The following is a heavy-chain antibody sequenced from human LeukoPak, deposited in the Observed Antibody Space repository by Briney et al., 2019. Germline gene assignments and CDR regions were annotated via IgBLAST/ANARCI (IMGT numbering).Heavy chain of an antibody. D-gene: IGHD1-26*01. CDR1: GGSISSYY. CDR3: ARVIVGRTFDY. J-gene: IGHJ4*02. V-gene: IGHV4-59*01. Sequence: SETLSLTCTVSGGSISSYYWSWIRQPPGKGLEWIGYIYTSGSTNYNPSLKSRVTISVDTSKNQFSLKLSSVTAADTAVYYCARVIVGRTFDYWGQGTLVTVSS. CDR2: IYTSGST.